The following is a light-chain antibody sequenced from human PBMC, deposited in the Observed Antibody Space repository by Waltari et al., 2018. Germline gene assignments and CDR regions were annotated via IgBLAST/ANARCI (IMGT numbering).Light chain of an antibody. J-gene: IGLJ3*02. CDR3: QSYDSSLTGSWV. CDR1: GSHIGAGFD. Sequence: QSVLTQPPSVSGAPGQRVTISCTGSGSHIGAGFDVHWYQQLPGTAPKLLVYGNNSRPSVVPDRFSASKSGTSASLAITGLQAEDEADYYCQSYDSSLTGSWVFGGGTKLTVL. V-gene: IGLV1-40*01. CDR2: GNN.